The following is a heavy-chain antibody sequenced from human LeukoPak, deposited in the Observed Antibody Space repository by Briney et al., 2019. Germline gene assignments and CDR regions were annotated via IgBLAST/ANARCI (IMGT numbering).Heavy chain of an antibody. Sequence: PGGSLRLSCAASGFTFSSYSMNWVRQAPGKGLEWVSSISGSSSYIYYADSVKGRFTISRDNAKNSLYLQMNSLRVGDTAVYYCATGGTSDSGSHWYFDLWGRGTLVTVS. CDR2: ISGSSSYI. V-gene: IGHV3-21*04. D-gene: IGHD1-26*01. CDR1: GFTFSSYS. J-gene: IGHJ2*01. CDR3: ATGGTSDSGSHWYFDL.